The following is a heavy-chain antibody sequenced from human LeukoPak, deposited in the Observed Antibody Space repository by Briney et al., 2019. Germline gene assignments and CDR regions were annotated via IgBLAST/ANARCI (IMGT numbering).Heavy chain of an antibody. V-gene: IGHV4-34*01. Sequence: SETLSLTCSVYGGSFSGYYWSWLRQPPGKGLEWIGEINHSGSTNYNPSLKSRVTISVDTSKNQFSLKLSSVTAADTAVYYCARGTRRWLRSKSSYYYYMDVWGNGTTVTVSS. D-gene: IGHD5-12*01. CDR3: ARGTRRWLRSKSSYYYYMDV. J-gene: IGHJ6*03. CDR1: GGSFSGYY. CDR2: INHSGST.